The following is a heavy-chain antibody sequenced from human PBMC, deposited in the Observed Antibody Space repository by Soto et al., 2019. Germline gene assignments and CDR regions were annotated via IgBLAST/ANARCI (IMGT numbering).Heavy chain of an antibody. V-gene: IGHV3-53*01. D-gene: IGHD3-10*01. J-gene: IGHJ6*02. CDR3: ARVMVRGVIISYYYGMDV. Sequence: GGSLRLSCAASGFTVSSNYMSWVRQAPGKGLEWVSVIYSGGSTYYADSVKGRFTISRDNSKNTLYLQMNSLRAEDTAVYYCARVMVRGVIISYYYGMDVWGQGTTVTVSS. CDR2: IYSGGST. CDR1: GFTVSSNY.